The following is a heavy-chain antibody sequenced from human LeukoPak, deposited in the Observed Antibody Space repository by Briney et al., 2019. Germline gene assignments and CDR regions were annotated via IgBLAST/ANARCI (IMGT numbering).Heavy chain of an antibody. CDR1: GLTLSSYW. J-gene: IGHJ4*02. CDR2: INSDGSST. CDR3: AELTSMVEQY. D-gene: IGHD3-10*01. V-gene: IGHV3-74*01. Sequence: GGSLRLSCAASGLTLSSYWMHWVRQAPGKGLVWVSRINSDGSSTRYADSVKGRFTISRDNAKNTLYLQMNSLRAEDTAVYYCAELTSMVEQYWGQGTLVTVCS.